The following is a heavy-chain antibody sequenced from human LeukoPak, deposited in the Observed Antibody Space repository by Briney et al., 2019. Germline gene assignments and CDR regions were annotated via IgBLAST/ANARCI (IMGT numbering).Heavy chain of an antibody. CDR3: LWGGVVRGVIGAFDL. Sequence: GGSLRLSCAASGFTFSSYAMSWVRQAPGKGLEWVSAISGSGGSTYYADSVKGRFTISRDNSKNTLYPQMNSLRAEDTAVYYCLWGGVVRGVIGAFDLWGQGTMVTVSS. J-gene: IGHJ3*01. D-gene: IGHD3-10*01. CDR1: GFTFSSYA. CDR2: ISGSGGST. V-gene: IGHV3-23*01.